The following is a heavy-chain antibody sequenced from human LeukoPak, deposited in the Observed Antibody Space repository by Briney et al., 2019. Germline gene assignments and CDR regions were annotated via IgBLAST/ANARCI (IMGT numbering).Heavy chain of an antibody. CDR2: IYYSGST. Sequence: PSETLSLTCTVSGGSISRSGYYWGWFRQHPGKGLEWIGYIYYSGSTYYNPSLKSRVTISVDTSKNQFSLKLNSVTAADTAVYYCARARPNGGYYYAMDVWGQGTTVTVSS. J-gene: IGHJ6*02. D-gene: IGHD2-8*01. V-gene: IGHV4-31*03. CDR1: GGSISRSGYY. CDR3: ARARPNGGYYYAMDV.